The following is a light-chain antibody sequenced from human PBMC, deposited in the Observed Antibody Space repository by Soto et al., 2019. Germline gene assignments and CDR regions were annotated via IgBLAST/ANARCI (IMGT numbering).Light chain of an antibody. J-gene: IGLJ1*01. CDR2: DVN. CDR3: SSYTSSSDYV. Sequence: QSVLTQPASVSGSPGQSITFSCTGTSSDVGSYDYVSWHQQHPGKAPKLIIYDVNNRPSGVPSRLSGSKSGNTASLTISGLQTEDEADYYCSSYTSSSDYVFGTGTKVTVL. CDR1: SSDVGSYDY. V-gene: IGLV2-14*03.